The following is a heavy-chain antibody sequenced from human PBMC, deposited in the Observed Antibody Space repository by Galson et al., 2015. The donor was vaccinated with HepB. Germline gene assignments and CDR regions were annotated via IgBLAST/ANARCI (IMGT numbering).Heavy chain of an antibody. V-gene: IGHV1-69*10. D-gene: IGHD2-15*01. CDR3: ASPSGGSLLYFDY. Sequence: SVKVSCKASGGTFSSYAISWVRQAPGQGLEWMGGIIPVLGIANYAQKFQGRVTITADKSTSTAYMELSSLRSEDTAVYYCASPSGGSLLYFDYWGQGTLVTVSS. J-gene: IGHJ4*02. CDR1: GGTFSSYA. CDR2: IIPVLGIA.